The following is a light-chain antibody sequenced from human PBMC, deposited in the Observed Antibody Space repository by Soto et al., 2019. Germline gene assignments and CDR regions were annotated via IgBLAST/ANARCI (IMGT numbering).Light chain of an antibody. CDR1: QSISSW. CDR3: QQYNSYSVT. CDR2: KAS. Sequence: DIRMTQSPSTLSASVGDGVTITCRASQSISSWLAWYQQKPGKAPKLLIYKASSLESGVPSRFSGSGSGTEFTLTISSLQPDDFATYYCQQYNSYSVTFGQGTRLEI. V-gene: IGKV1-5*03. J-gene: IGKJ5*01.